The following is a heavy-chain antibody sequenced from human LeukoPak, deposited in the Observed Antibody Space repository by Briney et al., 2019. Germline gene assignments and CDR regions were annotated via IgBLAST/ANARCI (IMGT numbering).Heavy chain of an antibody. Sequence: KPSETLSLTCTVSGGSISPYYWSWIRQTPGKGLEWIGYIYYSGSTNYNPSLKSRVTTSVDASKNQFSLKLTSVTAADTAIYYCARGPPGGQFDPWGQGTLVTVSS. J-gene: IGHJ5*02. CDR2: IYYSGST. V-gene: IGHV4-59*01. CDR3: ARGPPGGQFDP. D-gene: IGHD3-10*01. CDR1: GGSISPYY.